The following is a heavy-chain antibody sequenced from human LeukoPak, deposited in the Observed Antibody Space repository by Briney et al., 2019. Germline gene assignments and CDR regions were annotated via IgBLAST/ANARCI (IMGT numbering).Heavy chain of an antibody. Sequence: PSETLSLTCTVSGGSISSDYWSWIRQPPGKGLEWIGYIYYSGSTNYNPSLKSRVTISVDTSKNQFSLKLSSVTAADTAVYYCASYQTRRDAFDIWGQGTMVTVSS. J-gene: IGHJ3*02. CDR1: GGSISSDY. D-gene: IGHD1-14*01. CDR3: ASYQTRRDAFDI. CDR2: IYYSGST. V-gene: IGHV4-59*01.